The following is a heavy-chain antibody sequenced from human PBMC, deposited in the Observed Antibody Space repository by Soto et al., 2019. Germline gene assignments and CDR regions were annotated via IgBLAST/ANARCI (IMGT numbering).Heavy chain of an antibody. J-gene: IGHJ6*03. CDR2: MNPNSGNT. D-gene: IGHD3-3*01. CDR3: ARGNLDYDFWSGYYRNYYYYYMDV. V-gene: IGHV1-8*02. Sequence: ASVKVSCKASGYTFTSYGISWVRQAPGQGLEWMGWMNPNSGNTGYAQKFQGRVTMTRNTSISTAYMELSSLRSEDTAVYYCARGNLDYDFWSGYYRNYYYYYMDVWGKGTTVTVSS. CDR1: GYTFTSYG.